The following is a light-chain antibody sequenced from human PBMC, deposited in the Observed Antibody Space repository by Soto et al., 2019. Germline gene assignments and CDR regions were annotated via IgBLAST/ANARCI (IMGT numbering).Light chain of an antibody. V-gene: IGKV3-15*01. CDR2: GAS. CDR3: QQYNNWPPWT. Sequence: EIVMTQSPATLSVSPGERATLSCRASQSVSSNLAWYQKKPGQAPRLLMYGASTRVTGIPARFSGSGSGTEFTLTISSLQSEDFAVYYCQQYNNWPPWTFGQGTQVEIK. CDR1: QSVSSN. J-gene: IGKJ1*01.